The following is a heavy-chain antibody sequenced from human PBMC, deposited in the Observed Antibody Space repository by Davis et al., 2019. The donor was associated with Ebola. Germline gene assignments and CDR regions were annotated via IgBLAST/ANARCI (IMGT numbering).Heavy chain of an antibody. CDR1: GFTFSDYY. CDR3: ARPTVEMDYGMDV. D-gene: IGHD5-24*01. V-gene: IGHV3-11*03. CDR2: ISSSSSYT. Sequence: GESLKISCAASGFTFSDYYMSWIRQAPGKGLEWVSKISSSSSYTNYADSVKGRFTISRDNAKNSLYLQMNSLRAEDTAVYYCARPTVEMDYGMDVWGQGTTVTVSS. J-gene: IGHJ6*02.